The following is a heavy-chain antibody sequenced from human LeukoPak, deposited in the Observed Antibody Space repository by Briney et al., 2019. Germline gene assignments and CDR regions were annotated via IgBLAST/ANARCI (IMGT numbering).Heavy chain of an antibody. Sequence: GGSLRLSCAASGFTVSSNYMSWVRQAPGKGLEWVSVIYSGGSTYYADSVKGRFTISRDNSKNTLCLQMNSLRAEDTAVYYCAGIVVPAAMRGWFDPWGQGTLVTVSS. D-gene: IGHD2-2*01. J-gene: IGHJ5*02. CDR2: IYSGGST. CDR1: GFTVSSNY. CDR3: AGIVVPAAMRGWFDP. V-gene: IGHV3-66*01.